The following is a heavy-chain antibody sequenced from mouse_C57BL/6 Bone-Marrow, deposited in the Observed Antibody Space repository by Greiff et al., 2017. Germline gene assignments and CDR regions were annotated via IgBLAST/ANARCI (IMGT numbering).Heavy chain of an antibody. CDR1: GYAFSSSW. V-gene: IGHV1-82*01. D-gene: IGHD2-5*01. CDR2: IYPGDGDT. Sequence: QVQLQQSGPELVKPGASVKISCKASGYAFSSSWMNWVKQRPGTGLEWIGRIYPGDGDTTYNGKFKGKATLTADKSSSTAYMQLSSLTSEDSAVYFGARSDYSNPYVDYWGQGTTLTVSS. J-gene: IGHJ2*01. CDR3: ARSDYSNPYVDY.